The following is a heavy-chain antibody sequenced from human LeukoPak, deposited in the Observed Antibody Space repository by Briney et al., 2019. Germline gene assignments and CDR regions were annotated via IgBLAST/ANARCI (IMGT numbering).Heavy chain of an antibody. CDR2: ISVYNGNT. CDR3: ARASSSSWYQLDFDY. J-gene: IGHJ4*02. V-gene: IGHV1-18*01. CDR1: GYTFTNYG. Sequence: ASVKVSCKASGYTFTNYGISWVRQAPGQGLEWMGWISVYNGNTNYAQKLQSRVTMTTDTSTTTAYMELRSLRSDDTAVYYCARASSSSWYQLDFDYWGQGTLVTVSS. D-gene: IGHD6-13*01.